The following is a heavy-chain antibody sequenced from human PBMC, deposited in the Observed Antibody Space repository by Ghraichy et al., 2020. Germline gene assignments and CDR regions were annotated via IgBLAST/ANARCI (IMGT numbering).Heavy chain of an antibody. Sequence: GGSLRLSCAASGFTFNNYAMSWVRQAPGKGLEWVSVISASGSSTYYSDSVKGRFTISRDNSKNTLYLQMNSLRAEDTAVYYCAKDRHRYDILTGSRDYWGQGSLVTVSS. CDR2: ISASGSST. CDR3: AKDRHRYDILTGSRDY. CDR1: GFTFNNYA. D-gene: IGHD3-9*01. V-gene: IGHV3-23*01. J-gene: IGHJ4*02.